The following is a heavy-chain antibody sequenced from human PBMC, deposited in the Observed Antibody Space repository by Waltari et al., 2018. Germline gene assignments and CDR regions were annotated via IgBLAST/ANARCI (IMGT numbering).Heavy chain of an antibody. CDR2: IRGTGSST. V-gene: IGHV3-74*01. J-gene: IGHJ4*02. CDR3: ASGNYDSYYYFDF. D-gene: IGHD3-3*01. Sequence: EVQLVESGGGLVQPGGSLRLSCAASGFNFSLYWMHWVRQAPGKGLMWVSRIRGTGSSTNYADSVKGRFTISRDNARNTLYLQMNNLRAEDTAVYYCASGNYDSYYYFDFWGQGTLVTVSS. CDR1: GFNFSLYW.